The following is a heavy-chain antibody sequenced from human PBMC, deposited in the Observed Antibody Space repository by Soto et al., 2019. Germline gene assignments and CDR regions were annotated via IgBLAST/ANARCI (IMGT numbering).Heavy chain of an antibody. CDR3: ARGGQYQLGDYYMDV. D-gene: IGHD2-2*01. Sequence: EVQLVESGGGLVQPGGSLRLSCAASGFTFSSYAMHWVRQATGKGLEWVSAIGNAGDTYYPGSVRGRFTISRENAKNSLYLQMNSLRAGDTAVYYCARGGQYQLGDYYMDVWGKGTTVTVSS. CDR2: IGNAGDT. CDR1: GFTFSSYA. J-gene: IGHJ6*03. V-gene: IGHV3-13*01.